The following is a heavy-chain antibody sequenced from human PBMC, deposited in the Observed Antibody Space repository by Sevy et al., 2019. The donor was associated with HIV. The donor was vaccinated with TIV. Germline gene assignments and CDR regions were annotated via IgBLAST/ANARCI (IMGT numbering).Heavy chain of an antibody. J-gene: IGHJ3*02. CDR2: VSSSGSSI. D-gene: IGHD2-21*02. V-gene: IGHV3-48*02. CDR1: GFTFSSFS. Sequence: GGSLRLSCAASGFTFSSFSMNWVRQAPGKTLEWISYVSSSGSSIDYADSEKGRFSISRDNSKRSLYLQMNSLRDEDTAVYYCARASIHYCGGDCLYAFNIWGQGTMVTVSS. CDR3: ARASIHYCGGDCLYAFNI.